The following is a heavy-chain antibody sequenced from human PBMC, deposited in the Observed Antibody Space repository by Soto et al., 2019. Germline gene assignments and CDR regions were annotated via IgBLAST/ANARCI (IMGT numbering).Heavy chain of an antibody. CDR3: ARHGGYSGSHDAFDI. Sequence: TSETLSLTCTVSGGSISSSSYYWGWIRQPPGKGLEWIGSIYYSGSTYYNPSLKSRVTISVDTSKNQFSLKLSSVTAADTAVYYCARHGGYSGSHDAFDIWGQGTMVTVSS. CDR2: IYYSGST. CDR1: GGSISSSSYY. J-gene: IGHJ3*02. V-gene: IGHV4-39*01. D-gene: IGHD3-10*01.